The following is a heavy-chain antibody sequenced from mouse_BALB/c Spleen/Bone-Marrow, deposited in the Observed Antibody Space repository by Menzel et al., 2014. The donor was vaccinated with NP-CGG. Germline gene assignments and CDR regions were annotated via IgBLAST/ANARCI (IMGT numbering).Heavy chain of an antibody. J-gene: IGHJ3*01. D-gene: IGHD2-13*01. V-gene: IGHV14-3*02. CDR2: IDPASGDT. CDR3: SGDYSDTDWFAY. Sequence: EVQLMESGAELVKPGASVKLSCTASGFKFKDTHTHWVKQRPEQGLEWIGRIDPASGDTKYDPKFQGKAAITGDTSSNTAYLQLRSLTSEDTAVYSWSGDYSDTDWFAYWGQGTLVTVSA. CDR1: GFKFKDTH.